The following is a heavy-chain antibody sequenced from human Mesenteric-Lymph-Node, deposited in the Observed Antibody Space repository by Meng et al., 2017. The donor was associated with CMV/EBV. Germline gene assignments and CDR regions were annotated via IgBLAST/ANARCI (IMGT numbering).Heavy chain of an antibody. CDR1: GFTFSSYG. Sequence: GESLKISCAASGFTFSSYGMHWVRQAPGKGLEWVAFIRYDGSNKYYADSVKGRFTISRDNSKNTLYLQMNSLRAEDTAVYYCATCEWAGLYYYYGMDVWGQGTTVTVSS. J-gene: IGHJ6*02. CDR2: IRYDGSNK. CDR3: ATCEWAGLYYYYGMDV. V-gene: IGHV3-30*02. D-gene: IGHD1-26*01.